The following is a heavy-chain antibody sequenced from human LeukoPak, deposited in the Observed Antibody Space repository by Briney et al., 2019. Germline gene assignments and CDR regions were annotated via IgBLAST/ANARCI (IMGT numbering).Heavy chain of an antibody. J-gene: IGHJ4*02. CDR1: GFSFNTHS. CDR3: AKDFISFNGVYDCFEF. V-gene: IGHV3-23*01. Sequence: SGGSLRLSCAASGFSFNTHSMSWVRQVPGKGPEWVATIGSSETFCPPSVKGRFTISRDDSKNTLYLQMDSLRAEDTAIYYCAKDFISFNGVYDCFEFWGRGTQVTVSS. CDR2: IGSSET. D-gene: IGHD3-16*01.